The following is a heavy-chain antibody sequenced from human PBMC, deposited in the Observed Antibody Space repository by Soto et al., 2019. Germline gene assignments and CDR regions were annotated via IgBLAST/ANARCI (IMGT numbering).Heavy chain of an antibody. Sequence: PSETLSLTCAVYGGSFSGYYWSWIRQPPGKGLEWIGEINHSGSTNYNPSLKSRVTISVDTSKNQFSLKLSSVTAADTAVYYCARGETVVVPAAIGWFDPWGQGTLVTVSS. CDR3: ARGETVVVPAAIGWFDP. V-gene: IGHV4-34*01. CDR2: INHSGST. CDR1: GGSFSGYY. D-gene: IGHD2-2*01. J-gene: IGHJ5*02.